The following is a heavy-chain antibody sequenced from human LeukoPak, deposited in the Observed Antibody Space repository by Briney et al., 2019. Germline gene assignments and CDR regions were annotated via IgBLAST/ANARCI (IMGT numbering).Heavy chain of an antibody. D-gene: IGHD7-27*01. CDR2: ISSSSSYI. CDR1: GFTFSSYA. Sequence: SGVSLRLSCAASGFTFSSYAMSWVRQAPGKGLEWVSSISSSSSYIYYADSVKGRFTISRDNAKNSLYLQMNSLRAEDTAVYYCARDRGAGDDAFDIWGQGTMVTVSS. CDR3: ARDRGAGDDAFDI. J-gene: IGHJ3*02. V-gene: IGHV3-21*01.